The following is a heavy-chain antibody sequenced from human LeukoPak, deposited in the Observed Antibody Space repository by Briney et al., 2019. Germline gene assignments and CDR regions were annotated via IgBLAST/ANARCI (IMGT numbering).Heavy chain of an antibody. CDR1: GFTVNSYF. CDR2: IYSGGST. J-gene: IGHJ4*02. V-gene: IGHV3-53*01. D-gene: IGHD6-19*01. CDR3: AKSQQWLVPYYFDY. Sequence: GGSLRLSCAASGFTVNSYFMSWVRQAPGKGLEWVSVIYSGGSTYYADSVKGRFTISRDNSKNTLYLQMNSLRAEDTAVYYCAKSQQWLVPYYFDYWGQGTLVTVSS.